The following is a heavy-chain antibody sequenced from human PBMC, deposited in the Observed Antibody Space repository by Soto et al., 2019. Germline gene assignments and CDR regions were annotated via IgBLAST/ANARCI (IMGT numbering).Heavy chain of an antibody. Sequence: ASVKISWKASGYTFTNYYMHWVRQAPGQGLEWMGIINPSGGSTSYAQKFQGRVTMTRDTSTSTVYMELSSLRSEDTAVYYCALWWIYCISTSCPVYYGMDVWGRG. V-gene: IGHV1-46*01. CDR2: INPSGGST. CDR3: ALWWIYCISTSCPVYYGMDV. CDR1: GYTFTNYY. D-gene: IGHD2-2*01. J-gene: IGHJ6*02.